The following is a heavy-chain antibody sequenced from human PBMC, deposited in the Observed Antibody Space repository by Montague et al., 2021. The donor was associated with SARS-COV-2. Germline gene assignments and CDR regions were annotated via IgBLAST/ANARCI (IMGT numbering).Heavy chain of an antibody. CDR1: GFTFSSYE. CDR3: ARDLDYGGNSLFDY. CDR2: ISSRGSAV. D-gene: IGHD4-23*01. V-gene: IGHV3-48*03. Sequence: SLRLSCAAYGFTFSSYEMNWIRQAPGKGLEWVSYISSRGSAVFSYAESXKVRFTISRDSARNSLFLQMNSLTVDDTGVYYCARDLDYGGNSLFDYWGQGTLVTVSS. J-gene: IGHJ4*02.